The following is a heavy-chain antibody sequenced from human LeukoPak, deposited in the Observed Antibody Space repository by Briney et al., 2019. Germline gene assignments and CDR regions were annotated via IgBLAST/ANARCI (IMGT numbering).Heavy chain of an antibody. D-gene: IGHD5-18*01. CDR3: ARDFRAAMVSDWFDP. CDR2: INPNSGGT. J-gene: IGHJ5*02. Sequence: ASVKVSCKASGYTFTGYYMHWVRQAPGQGLEWMGWINPNSGGTYYAQKFQGRVTMTRDTSISTAYMELSRLRSDDTAVYYCARDFRAAMVSDWFDPWGQGTLVTVSS. CDR1: GYTFTGYY. V-gene: IGHV1-2*02.